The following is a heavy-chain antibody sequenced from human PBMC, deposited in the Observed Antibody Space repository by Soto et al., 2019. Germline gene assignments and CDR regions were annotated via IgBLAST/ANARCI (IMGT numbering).Heavy chain of an antibody. CDR3: ARSYGGTSGTFDF. CDR2: INHSGST. D-gene: IGHD4-17*01. Sequence: QVQLQQWGAGLLKPSETLSLTCAVYGGSFSGYYWSWIRQPPGKGLECIGEINHSGSTNYNPSLKSRVTISVDTSKNQFSLKLSSVTAADTAVYYCARSYGGTSGTFDFWGQGTLVTVSS. CDR1: GGSFSGYY. V-gene: IGHV4-34*01. J-gene: IGHJ4*02.